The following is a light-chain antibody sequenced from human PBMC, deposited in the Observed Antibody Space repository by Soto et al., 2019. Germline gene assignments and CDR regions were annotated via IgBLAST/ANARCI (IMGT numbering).Light chain of an antibody. Sequence: GDRVTITCRASQSISSWLAWYQQKPGKAPKLLIYKASTLESGVPSRFSGSGSGTDFTLTISSLQPEDVATYYCQKYNSAVDTFGGGTKVDIK. CDR1: QSISSW. J-gene: IGKJ4*01. CDR2: KAS. V-gene: IGKV1-5*03. CDR3: QKYNSAVDT.